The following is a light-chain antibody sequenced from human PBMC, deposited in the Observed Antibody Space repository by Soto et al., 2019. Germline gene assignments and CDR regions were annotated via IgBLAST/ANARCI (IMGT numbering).Light chain of an antibody. J-gene: IGKJ3*01. Sequence: EIVMTQSPATLSVSPGERATLSCRASQSISSSLAWYQQKPGQAPRLLIYGASTRATGIPARFSGSGSGTEFTLSISSLQSEDFAVYYCQQYNNWPPITFGPGTKVDIK. CDR3: QQYNNWPPIT. CDR2: GAS. V-gene: IGKV3-15*01. CDR1: QSISSS.